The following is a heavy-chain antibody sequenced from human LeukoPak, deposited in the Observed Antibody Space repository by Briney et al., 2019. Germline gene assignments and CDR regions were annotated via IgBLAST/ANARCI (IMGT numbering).Heavy chain of an antibody. D-gene: IGHD3-22*01. CDR2: IYTSGST. CDR1: GGSISSYY. J-gene: IGHJ4*02. CDR3: VRDASYYYDSSGHDY. Sequence: SETLSLTCTVSGGSISSYYWSWIRQPAGKGLEWIGRIYTSGSTNYNPSLKSRVTISVDTSKNQFSLKLSSVTAADTAVYYCVRDASYYYDSSGHDYWGQGTLVTVSS. V-gene: IGHV4-4*07.